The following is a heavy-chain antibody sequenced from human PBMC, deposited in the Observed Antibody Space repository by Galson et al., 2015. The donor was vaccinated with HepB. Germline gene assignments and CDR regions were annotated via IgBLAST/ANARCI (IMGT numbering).Heavy chain of an antibody. CDR1: GYTFTSYG. J-gene: IGHJ5*02. D-gene: IGHD3-9*01. CDR3: ARANYDILTGYHEYWFDP. CDR2: ISAYNGNT. Sequence: SVKVSCKASGYTFTSYGISWVRQAPGQGLEWMGWISAYNGNTNYAQKLQGRVTMTTDTSTSTAYMELRSLRSDDTAVYYCARANYDILTGYHEYWFDPWGQGTLVTVSS. V-gene: IGHV1-18*04.